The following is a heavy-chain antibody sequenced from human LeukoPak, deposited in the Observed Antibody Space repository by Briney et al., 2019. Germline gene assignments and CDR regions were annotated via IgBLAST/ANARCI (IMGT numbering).Heavy chain of an antibody. J-gene: IGHJ3*02. V-gene: IGHV4-39*01. Sequence: SETLSLTCTVSGGSICSGTYYWGWIRQPPGKGLEWIGSIFYSGSTYYNPSLKSRVTISVDTSNNQFSLELTSVTSADTAVYYCEKRLHSPASIDIWGQGTMVTVSS. D-gene: IGHD1-26*01. CDR3: EKRLHSPASIDI. CDR1: GGSICSGTYY. CDR2: IFYSGST.